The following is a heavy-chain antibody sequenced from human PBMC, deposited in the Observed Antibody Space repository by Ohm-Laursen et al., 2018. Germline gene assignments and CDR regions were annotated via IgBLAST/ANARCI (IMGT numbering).Heavy chain of an antibody. Sequence: TLSLTCSVSGGSISSSSYCWGWIRQPPGKGLEWIGNIYYSGSTYYNPPLRSRVSISIHTSQNQFSLKLSSVTATDTAVYYCARAFWNGYNDAFDVWGQGTMVTVSS. D-gene: IGHD3-3*01. CDR1: GGSISSSSYC. V-gene: IGHV4-39*01. CDR3: ARAFWNGYNDAFDV. J-gene: IGHJ3*01. CDR2: IYYSGST.